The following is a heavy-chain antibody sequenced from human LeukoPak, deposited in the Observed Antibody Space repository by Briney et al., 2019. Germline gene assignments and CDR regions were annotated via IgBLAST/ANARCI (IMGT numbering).Heavy chain of an antibody. J-gene: IGHJ6*02. Sequence: GGSPRLSCAASGFTFSNAWMSWVRQAPGKGLEWVGRIKSKTDGGTTDYAAPVKDRFTIPRDDSKNTLYLQMNSLKTEDTAVYYCLSGRYGMDVWGQGTTVTVSS. CDR1: GFTFSNAW. CDR3: LSGRYGMDV. D-gene: IGHD2-15*01. V-gene: IGHV3-15*01. CDR2: IKSKTDGGTT.